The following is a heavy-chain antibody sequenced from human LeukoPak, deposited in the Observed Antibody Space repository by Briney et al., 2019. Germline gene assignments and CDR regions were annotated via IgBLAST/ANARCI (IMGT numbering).Heavy chain of an antibody. J-gene: IGHJ4*02. D-gene: IGHD6-13*01. Sequence: ASVKVSCKASGYTFTSYYIHWVRQAPGQGLEWMAIINPSGGSTNYAQKFQGRVTLTRDTSANTVYMELSSLRSEDTAVYYCARGLAAGDCWGQGTLVTVSS. CDR3: ARGLAAGDC. CDR2: INPSGGST. CDR1: GYTFTSYY. V-gene: IGHV1-46*01.